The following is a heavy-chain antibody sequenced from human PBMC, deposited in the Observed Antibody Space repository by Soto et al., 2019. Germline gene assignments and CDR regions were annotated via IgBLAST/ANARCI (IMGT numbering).Heavy chain of an antibody. V-gene: IGHV1-24*01. CDR2: FDLENGET. CDR1: GYTLTELS. J-gene: IGHJ4*02. Sequence: ASVKVSCKVSGYTLTELSIHWVRQAPGEGLEWMGGFDLENGETIYAQRFQGRVTMTEESSADTPYMELSSLRSEDTAVYYRAIEVRRSNQFDHWGQGTMVTVSS. D-gene: IGHD3-10*01. CDR3: AIEVRRSNQFDH.